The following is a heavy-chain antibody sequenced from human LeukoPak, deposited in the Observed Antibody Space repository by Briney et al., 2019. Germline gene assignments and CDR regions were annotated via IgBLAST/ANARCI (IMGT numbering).Heavy chain of an antibody. Sequence: GGSLRLSCAASGFTFSSYWMSWVRQAPGKGLEWVSAISGSGGSTYYADSVKGRFTISRDNSKNTLYLQMNSLRAEDTAVYYCAKDQRIAAAGTAGIDYWGQGTLVTVSS. V-gene: IGHV3-23*01. CDR1: GFTFSSYW. J-gene: IGHJ4*02. CDR2: ISGSGGST. D-gene: IGHD6-13*01. CDR3: AKDQRIAAAGTAGIDY.